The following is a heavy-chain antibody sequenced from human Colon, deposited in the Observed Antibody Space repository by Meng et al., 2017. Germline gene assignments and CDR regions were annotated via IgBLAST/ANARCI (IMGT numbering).Heavy chain of an antibody. D-gene: IGHD6-19*01. Sequence: QVQLVQSGAEVKKPGPSVKVSCKTFGYTFISYFMYWVRQAPGQGLEWMGYIDPRNGDTRYHQKFQGRVTMTRDTSITTAYMEMTDLRDDDTAVHYCARDLAGLGGFWGQGTLVTVSS. J-gene: IGHJ4*02. CDR3: ARDLAGLGGF. V-gene: IGHV1-2*02. CDR1: GYTFISYF. CDR2: IDPRNGDT.